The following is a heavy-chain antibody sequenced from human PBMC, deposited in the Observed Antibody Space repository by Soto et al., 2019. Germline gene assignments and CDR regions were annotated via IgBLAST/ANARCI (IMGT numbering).Heavy chain of an antibody. Sequence: ETLSLTCTVSGGSISSSSYYWGWIRQPPGKGLEWIGSIYYSGSTYYNPSLKSRVTISVDTSKNQFSLKLSSVTAADTAVYYCARQEEYCSSTSCLYYFDYWGQGTLVTVSS. J-gene: IGHJ4*02. V-gene: IGHV4-39*01. D-gene: IGHD2-2*01. CDR2: IYYSGST. CDR3: ARQEEYCSSTSCLYYFDY. CDR1: GGSISSSSYY.